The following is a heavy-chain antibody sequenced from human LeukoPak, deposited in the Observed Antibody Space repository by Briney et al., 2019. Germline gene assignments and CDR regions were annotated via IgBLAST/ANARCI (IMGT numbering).Heavy chain of an antibody. CDR3: AKVRGLRFLEWLLYLDY. Sequence: PGGSLRLSCAASGFTFSSYAMSWVRQAPGKGLEWVSAISGSGGSTYYADSVKGRFTISRDNSKNTLYLQMNSLRAEDTAVYYCAKVRGLRFLEWLLYLDYWGQGTLVTVSS. D-gene: IGHD3-3*01. CDR1: GFTFSSYA. J-gene: IGHJ4*02. CDR2: ISGSGGST. V-gene: IGHV3-23*01.